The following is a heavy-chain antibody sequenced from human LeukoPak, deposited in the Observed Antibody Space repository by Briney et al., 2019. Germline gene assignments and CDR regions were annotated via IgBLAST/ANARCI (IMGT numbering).Heavy chain of an antibody. V-gene: IGHV6-1*01. CDR2: TYYRSKWYN. D-gene: IGHD3-22*01. CDR1: GDSVSSNSAA. Sequence: SQTLSLTCAISGDSVSSNSAAWNWIRQSPSRGLEWLGRTYYRSKWYNDYAVSVKSRITINPDTSKNQFSLQLNSVTPEDTAVYYCARGTNYYYDSSGYHYPGYFQHWGQSTLVTVSS. J-gene: IGHJ1*01. CDR3: ARGTNYYYDSSGYHYPGYFQH.